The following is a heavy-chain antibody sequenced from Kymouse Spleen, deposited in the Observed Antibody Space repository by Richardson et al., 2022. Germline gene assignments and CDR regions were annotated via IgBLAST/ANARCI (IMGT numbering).Heavy chain of an antibody. CDR2: IKSKTDGGTT. CDR1: GFTFSNAW. V-gene: IGHV3-15*01. J-gene: IGHJ4*02. D-gene: IGHD1-26*01. Sequence: EVQLVESGGGLVKPGGSLRLSCAASGFTFSNAWMSWVRQAPGKGLEWVGRIKSKTDGGTTDYAAPVKGRFTISRDDSKNTLYLQMNSLKTEDTAVYYCTTDREVGAPFDYWGQGTLVTVSS. CDR3: TTDREVGAPFDY.